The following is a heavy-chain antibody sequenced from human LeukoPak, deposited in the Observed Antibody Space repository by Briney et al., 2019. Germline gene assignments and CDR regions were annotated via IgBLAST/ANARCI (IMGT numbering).Heavy chain of an antibody. J-gene: IGHJ6*03. D-gene: IGHD2-8*02. CDR1: GYIFSTYW. CDR2: IHPGDSET. Sequence: NTGESLKISCKGSGYIFSTYWIAWVRQMPGKGLEWVAIIHPGDSETRYSPSFQGRVTISADKSLNTAYLQWSSLKASDTAIYYCARRRSGAVFYMDVWGKGTTVTVSS. CDR3: ARRRSGAVFYMDV. V-gene: IGHV5-51*01.